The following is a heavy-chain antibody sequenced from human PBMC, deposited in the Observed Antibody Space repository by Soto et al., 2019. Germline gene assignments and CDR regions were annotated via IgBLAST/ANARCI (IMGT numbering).Heavy chain of an antibody. CDR2: IDIGGNT. CDR1: GFSVTNNY. Sequence: EVQVVESGGGLVQPGGSLRLSCAASGFSVTNNYMNWVRQAPGKGLEWVSIIDIGGNTYYADSVKDRFTISRDNARNTLYLHMDSLRAEDTAVYYCARGRGSTGYLGREHYFDYWGQGTLFTV. D-gene: IGHD2-2*01. J-gene: IGHJ4*02. V-gene: IGHV3-66*01. CDR3: ARGRGSTGYLGREHYFDY.